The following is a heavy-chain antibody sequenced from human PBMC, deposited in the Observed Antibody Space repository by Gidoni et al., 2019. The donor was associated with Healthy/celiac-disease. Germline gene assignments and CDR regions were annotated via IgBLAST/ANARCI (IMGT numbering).Heavy chain of an antibody. Sequence: EVQLLESGGGLVQPGGSLRLSCAASGFTLSSYAMSWVRQAPGKGLEGVSAISGSGGSTYYADSVKSRFTITRDNSKNTLYLQMNSLGAEDTAVYYCAKDQTIESWGQGTLVTVSS. CDR3: AKDQTIES. CDR2: ISGSGGST. V-gene: IGHV3-23*01. J-gene: IGHJ1*01. CDR1: GFTLSSYA. D-gene: IGHD3-3*01.